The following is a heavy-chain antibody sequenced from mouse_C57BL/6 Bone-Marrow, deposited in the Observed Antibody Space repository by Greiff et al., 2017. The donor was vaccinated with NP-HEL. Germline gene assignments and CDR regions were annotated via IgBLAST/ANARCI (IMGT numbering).Heavy chain of an antibody. Sequence: EVQLQESVAELVRPGASVKLSCTASGFNIKNTYMHWVKQRPEQGLEWIGRIDPANGNTKYAPKFQGKATITADTSSNTAYLQLSSLTSEDTAIYYCAREEVITTVVAYPYWYFDVWGTGTTVTVSS. CDR1: GFNIKNTY. CDR2: IDPANGNT. D-gene: IGHD1-1*01. J-gene: IGHJ1*03. V-gene: IGHV14-3*01. CDR3: AREEVITTVVAYPYWYFDV.